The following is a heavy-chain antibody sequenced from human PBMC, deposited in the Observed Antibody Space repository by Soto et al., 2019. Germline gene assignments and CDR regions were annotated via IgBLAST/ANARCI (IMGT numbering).Heavy chain of an antibody. D-gene: IGHD3-9*01. V-gene: IGHV2-5*02. CDR1: GFSLSTSGVG. CDR2: IYWDDSK. CDR3: AHKGPEDWPLDY. J-gene: IGHJ4*02. Sequence: QITLKESGPTLVRPTQTLTLTCAFSGFSLSTSGVGVGWILHPPGKALEWLAVIYWDDSKHYSPVLRSRVTITKDTSKNQVVLTMTNMYPMDTGTYYCAHKGPEDWPLDYWGQGTLVTVSS.